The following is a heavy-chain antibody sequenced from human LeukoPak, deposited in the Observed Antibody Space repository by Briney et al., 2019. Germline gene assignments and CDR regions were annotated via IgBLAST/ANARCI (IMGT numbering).Heavy chain of an antibody. V-gene: IGHV3-11*03. CDR2: ISSGSSYT. D-gene: IGHD1-26*01. Sequence: GGSLRLSCAASGFSFSEYYVGWIRQAPGKGLEWVSCISSGSSYTNYTDSVKGRFTISRDNAKRSLYLQMNSLTAEDTAVYYCARSGGTYGWFDPWGQGTLVTVSS. CDR3: ARSGGTYGWFDP. J-gene: IGHJ5*02. CDR1: GFSFSEYY.